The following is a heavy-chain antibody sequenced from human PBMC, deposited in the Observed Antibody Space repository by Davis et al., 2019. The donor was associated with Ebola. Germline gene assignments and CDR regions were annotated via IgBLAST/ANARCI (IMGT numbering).Heavy chain of an antibody. CDR1: GGSFSGYY. J-gene: IGHJ6*02. CDR2: INHSGST. Sequence: SETLSLTCAVYGGSFSGYYWSWIRQPPGKGLEWIGEINHSGSTNYNPSLKSRVTISVDTSKGQFSLKLSSVTAADTAVYYCARQSAYYDFWSGYSAPGYDYYYYYGMDVWGQGTTVTVSS. D-gene: IGHD3-3*01. V-gene: IGHV4-34*01. CDR3: ARQSAYYDFWSGYSAPGYDYYYYYGMDV.